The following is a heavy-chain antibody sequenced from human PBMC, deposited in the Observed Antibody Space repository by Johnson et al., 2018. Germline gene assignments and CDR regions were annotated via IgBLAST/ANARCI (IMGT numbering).Heavy chain of an antibody. CDR1: GGSFSGYY. Sequence: QVQLQQLGAGLLKPSETLSLTCAVYGGSFSGYYWSWIRQPPGKGLEWIGEINHSGSTNYNPSLKSRVTISVDTSKNQFSLNLSSVTAADTAVYYCARGPYGDYVRGAFDIWGQVTMVTVSS. J-gene: IGHJ3*02. CDR2: INHSGST. D-gene: IGHD4-17*01. CDR3: ARGPYGDYVRGAFDI. V-gene: IGHV4-34*01.